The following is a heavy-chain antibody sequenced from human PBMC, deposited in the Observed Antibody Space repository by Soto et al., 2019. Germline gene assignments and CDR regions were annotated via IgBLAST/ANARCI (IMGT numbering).Heavy chain of an antibody. CDR1: GGIFSSYA. V-gene: IGHV1-69*01. J-gene: IGHJ4*02. D-gene: IGHD2-8*01. Sequence: QVQLVQSGAEVKKPGSSVKVSCTASGGIFSSYAISWLRQAPGQGLEWMGAVIPILGQAYYAQNLQDRVTITADESTRTTYMELSSLRSEDTAIYYCARLADGVAPPGADYWGQGTLVTVSS. CDR3: ARLADGVAPPGADY. CDR2: VIPILGQA.